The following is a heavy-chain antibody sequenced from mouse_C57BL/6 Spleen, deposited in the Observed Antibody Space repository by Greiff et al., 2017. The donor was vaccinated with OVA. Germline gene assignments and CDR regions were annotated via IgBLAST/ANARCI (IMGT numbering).Heavy chain of an antibody. CDR2: IDPSDSET. V-gene: IGHV1-52*01. CDR3: SRSPYYYGSSYVDY. Sequence: QVQLQQPGAELVRPGSSVKLSCKASGYTFTSYWMHWVKQRPIQGLEWIGNIDPSDSETHYNQKFKDKATLTVDKSSSTAYMQLSSLTSEDSAVYYCSRSPYYYGSSYVDYWGQGTTLTVSS. J-gene: IGHJ2*01. D-gene: IGHD1-1*01. CDR1: GYTFTSYW.